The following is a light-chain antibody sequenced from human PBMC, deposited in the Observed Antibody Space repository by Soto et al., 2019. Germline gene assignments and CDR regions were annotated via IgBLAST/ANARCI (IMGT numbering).Light chain of an antibody. CDR2: QAS. V-gene: IGKV1-5*03. CDR3: QQYYDFPPT. J-gene: IGKJ3*01. Sequence: DIQITQSPSTLSASVGDRVTITCRASQSISTWLAWYQHKPGKAPKLLIYQASSLEGGVPSRFSGSGSGTDFTLTISSLQSDDFATYYCQQYYDFPPTFGPGTKVDIK. CDR1: QSISTW.